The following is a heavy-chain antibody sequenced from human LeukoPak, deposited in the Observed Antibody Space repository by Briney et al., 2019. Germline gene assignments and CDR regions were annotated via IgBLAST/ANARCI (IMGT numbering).Heavy chain of an antibody. D-gene: IGHD4-17*01. V-gene: IGHV1-2*02. CDR2: INPNSGGT. CDR3: ARVHGDYPSFDY. Sequence: ASVKVSCKASGYTFTGYYMHWVRQAPGQGLEWMGWINPNSGGTNYAQKFQGRVTMTRDTSISTAYMELSRLRSDDTAVYYCARVHGDYPSFDYWGQGTLVTVSS. J-gene: IGHJ4*02. CDR1: GYTFTGYY.